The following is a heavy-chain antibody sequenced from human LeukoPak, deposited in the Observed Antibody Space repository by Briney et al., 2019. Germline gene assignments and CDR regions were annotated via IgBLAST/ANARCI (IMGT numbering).Heavy chain of an antibody. V-gene: IGHV4-34*01. CDR2: INHRGST. CDR3: ARGRMFDP. Sequence: PSETLSLTCAVYGASFSGYYWNWIRQPPGKGLEWIGEINHRGSTNYNPSLKRRVTISVDTSKSQFSLKLSSVTAADTAVYYCARGRMFDPWGQGTLVTVSS. CDR1: GASFSGYY. J-gene: IGHJ5*02.